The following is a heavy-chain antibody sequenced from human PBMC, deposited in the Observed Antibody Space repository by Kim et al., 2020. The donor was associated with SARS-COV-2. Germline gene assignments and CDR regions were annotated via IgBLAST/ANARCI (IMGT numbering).Heavy chain of an antibody. V-gene: IGHV4-39*01. D-gene: IGHD3-10*01. CDR1: GGSISSSSYY. J-gene: IGHJ3*02. Sequence: SETLSLTCTVSGGSISSSSYYWGWIRQPPGKGLEWIGSIYYSGSTYYNPSLKSRVTISVDTSKNQFSLKLSSVTAADTAVYYCARRRPPPSYYYGSERSDAFDIWGQGTMVTVSS. CDR3: ARRRPPPSYYYGSERSDAFDI. CDR2: IYYSGST.